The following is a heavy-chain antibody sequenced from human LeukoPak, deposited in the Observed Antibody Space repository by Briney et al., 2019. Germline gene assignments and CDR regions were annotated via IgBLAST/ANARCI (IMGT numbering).Heavy chain of an antibody. V-gene: IGHV3-11*01. J-gene: IGHJ3*02. D-gene: IGHD2-15*01. CDR3: ARDVVVVVAATGDAFDI. Sequence: PGGSLRLSCAASGFTFSDYYMSWIRQAPGKGLEWVSYISSSGSTIYYADSVKGRFAISRDNAKNSLYLQMNSLRAEDTAVYYCARDVVVVVAATGDAFDIWGQGTMVTVSS. CDR2: ISSSGSTI. CDR1: GFTFSDYY.